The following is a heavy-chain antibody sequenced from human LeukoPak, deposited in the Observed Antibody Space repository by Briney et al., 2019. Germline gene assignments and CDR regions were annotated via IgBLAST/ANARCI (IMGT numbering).Heavy chain of an antibody. J-gene: IGHJ4*02. Sequence: GGSLRLSCAASGFTVSTNSMTWVRQAPGKGLEWVSVIYSGGSTYYADSAKGRFTISRDNSRNTLYLQMNSLRAEDTAVYYCARDEPSPDSTDLDYWGQGTLVTVSS. CDR1: GFTVSTNS. CDR3: ARDEPSPDSTDLDY. D-gene: IGHD2/OR15-2a*01. CDR2: IYSGGST. V-gene: IGHV3-66*01.